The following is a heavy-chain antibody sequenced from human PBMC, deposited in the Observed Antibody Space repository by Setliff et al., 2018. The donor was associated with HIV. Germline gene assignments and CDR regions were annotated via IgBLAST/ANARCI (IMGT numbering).Heavy chain of an antibody. V-gene: IGHV4-59*01. Sequence: SETLSLTCTVSGGSLTGYYWSWIRQPPGKGLEWIGYIYFNGNTNLNPSLESRLTMSVDTSKNQFSLKLSSVTAADTAVYYCVREVGYFDFWGRGTLVTVSS. CDR3: VREVGYFDF. CDR1: GGSLTGYY. D-gene: IGHD1-26*01. CDR2: IYFNGNT. J-gene: IGHJ2*01.